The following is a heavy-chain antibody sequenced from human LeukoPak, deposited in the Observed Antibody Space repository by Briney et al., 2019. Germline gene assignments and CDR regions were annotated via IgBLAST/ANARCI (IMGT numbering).Heavy chain of an antibody. V-gene: IGHV4-59*01. J-gene: IGHJ4*02. Sequence: KPSETLSLTCTVSGGSNSSYYWSWIRQPPGKGLEWIGYIYYSGSTNYNPSLKSRVTISLDTSKNQFSLKLSSVTAADTAVYYCARNSPYDSSGYFRDYWCQGTLVTVSS. CDR1: GGSNSSYY. D-gene: IGHD3-22*01. CDR2: IYYSGST. CDR3: ARNSPYDSSGYFRDY.